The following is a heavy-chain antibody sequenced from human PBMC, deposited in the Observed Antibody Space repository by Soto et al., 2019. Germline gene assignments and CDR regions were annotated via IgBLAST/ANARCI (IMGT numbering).Heavy chain of an antibody. CDR3: AKGRGGSGSLTPRVDF. V-gene: IGHV3-23*01. Sequence: EVQLLESGEGLVQPGGSLRLSCAASGFTFNNYAMTWVRQAPGKGLGWVSAISGGGDTTSYADSVKGRFTASRDGSKNTLYLQMSSLRAEDTALYYCAKGRGGSGSLTPRVDFWGQGTLVTVSS. CDR1: GFTFNNYA. CDR2: ISGGGDTT. D-gene: IGHD3-10*01. J-gene: IGHJ4*02.